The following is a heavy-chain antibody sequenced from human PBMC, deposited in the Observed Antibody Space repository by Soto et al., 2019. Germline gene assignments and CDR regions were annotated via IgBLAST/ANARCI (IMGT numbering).Heavy chain of an antibody. CDR3: AKGLRYYDFWSGPSPGQQLVPY. J-gene: IGHJ4*02. CDR1: GFTFSSYA. D-gene: IGHD3-3*01. CDR2: ISGSGGST. V-gene: IGHV3-23*01. Sequence: EVQLLESGGGLVQPGGSLRLSCAASGFTFSSYAMTWVRQAPGKGLEWVSAISGSGGSTYYADSVKGRFTISRDNSKNTLYLQMNSLRAEDTAVYYCAKGLRYYDFWSGPSPGQQLVPYWGQGTLVTVSS.